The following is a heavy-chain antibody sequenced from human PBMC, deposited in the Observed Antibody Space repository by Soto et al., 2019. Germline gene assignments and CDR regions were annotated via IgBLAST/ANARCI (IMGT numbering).Heavy chain of an antibody. Sequence: RGSLRLSCSASVFTCSSYWMHWFRQAPGKGLVWVSRINSDGSSTSYADSVKGRFTISRDNAKNTLYLQMNSLRAEDTAVYYCARDDYGDYFLDYWGQGTLVTVSS. V-gene: IGHV3-74*01. CDR1: VFTCSSYW. D-gene: IGHD4-17*01. J-gene: IGHJ4*02. CDR3: ARDDYGDYFLDY. CDR2: INSDGSST.